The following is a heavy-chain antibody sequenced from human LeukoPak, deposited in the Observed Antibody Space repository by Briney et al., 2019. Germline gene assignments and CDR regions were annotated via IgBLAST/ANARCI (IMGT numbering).Heavy chain of an antibody. CDR2: INPNSGGT. CDR1: GYTFTGYY. CDR3: AGGYSSASDYYYMDV. V-gene: IGHV1-2*02. Sequence: ASVKVSCKASGYTFTGYYMHWVRQAPGQGLEWMGWINPNSGGTNYAQKFQGRVTMTRDTSISTAYMELSRLRSDDTAVYYCAGGYSSASDYYYMDVWGKGTTVTVSS. D-gene: IGHD6-6*01. J-gene: IGHJ6*03.